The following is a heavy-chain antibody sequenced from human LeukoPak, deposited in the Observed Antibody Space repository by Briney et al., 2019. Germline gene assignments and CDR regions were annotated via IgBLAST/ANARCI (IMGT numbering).Heavy chain of an antibody. CDR2: ITPGGGT. D-gene: IGHD5-24*01. V-gene: IGHV1-2*02. J-gene: IGHJ4*02. CDR1: GYTFTYYA. CDR3: ARDRYGDGFAHFDY. Sequence: ASVKVSCKASGYTFTYYAMHWVRQAPGQGLQWMGWITPGGGTNYPQKFQGRVAITWDTSITTAYMDLSRLTSDDTAEYYCARDRYGDGFAHFDYWGQGALVTVSS.